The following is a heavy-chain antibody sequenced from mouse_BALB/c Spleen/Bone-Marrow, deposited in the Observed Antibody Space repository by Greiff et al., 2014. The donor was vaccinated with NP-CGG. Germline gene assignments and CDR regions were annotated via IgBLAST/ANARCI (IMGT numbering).Heavy chain of an antibody. Sequence: DVMLVESGGGLVQPGGSMKLSCVASGFTFSNYWMNWVRQSPEKGLEWVAEIRLKSNNYATHYAESVKGMFTISRDDSKSSVYLQMNNLRAEDTGIYYCARRGCDGFAYWGQGTLVTVSA. CDR3: ARRGCDGFAY. CDR2: IRLKSNNYAT. CDR1: GFTFSNYW. V-gene: IGHV6-6*02. J-gene: IGHJ3*01.